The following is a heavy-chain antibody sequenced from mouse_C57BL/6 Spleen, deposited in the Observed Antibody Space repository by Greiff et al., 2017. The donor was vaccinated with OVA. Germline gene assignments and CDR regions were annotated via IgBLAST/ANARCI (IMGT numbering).Heavy chain of an antibody. V-gene: IGHV5-17*01. CDR1: GFTFSDYG. CDR2: ISSGSSTI. Sequence: EVHLVESGGGLVKPGGSLKLSCAASGFTFSDYGMHWVSQAPEKGLEWVAYISSGSSTIYYAATVKGRFTISRDNAKNTLFLQLTSLRSEDTAMYSCASVVGFRPEYCYFDVWGTGTTVTVSS. D-gene: IGHD4-1*01. J-gene: IGHJ1*03. CDR3: ASVVGFRPEYCYFDV.